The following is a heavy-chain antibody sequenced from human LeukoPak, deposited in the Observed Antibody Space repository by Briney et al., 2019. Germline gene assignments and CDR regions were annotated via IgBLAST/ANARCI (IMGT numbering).Heavy chain of an antibody. D-gene: IGHD3-10*01. CDR3: ARQTPYLYGSSDIFDY. J-gene: IGHJ4*02. V-gene: IGHV5-51*01. CDR2: IHLGDAKT. CDR1: GYRFSSCW. Sequence: PGESLKISGEGSGYRFSSCWIGWAGQMPGKGLDWMGTIHLGDAKTNYSPSFQGQVTISANKSIRRDFLQWTSLKASDPAMYYCARQTPYLYGSSDIFDYWGQGTLVTVSS.